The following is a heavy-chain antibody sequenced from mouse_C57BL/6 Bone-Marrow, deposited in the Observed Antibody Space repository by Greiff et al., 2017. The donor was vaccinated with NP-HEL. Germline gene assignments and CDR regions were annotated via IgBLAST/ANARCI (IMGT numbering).Heavy chain of an antibody. Sequence: EVQLQQSGPELVKPGASVKISCKASGYTFTDYYMNWVKQSHGKSLEWIGDINPNNGGTSYNQKFKGKATLTVDKSSSTAYMELRSLTSEDSAVYYCAREESYYYGSSYEDFDYWGQGTTLTVSS. V-gene: IGHV1-26*01. CDR2: INPNNGGT. CDR3: AREESYYYGSSYEDFDY. J-gene: IGHJ2*01. D-gene: IGHD1-1*01. CDR1: GYTFTDYY.